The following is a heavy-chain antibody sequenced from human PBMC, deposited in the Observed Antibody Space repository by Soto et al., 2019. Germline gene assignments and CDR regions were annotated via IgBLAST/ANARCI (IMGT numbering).Heavy chain of an antibody. D-gene: IGHD6-13*01. J-gene: IGHJ4*02. Sequence: AISSNGGSTYYANSVKGRFTISRDNSKNTLYLQMGSLRAEDMAVYYCARQSYSSYYFDYWGQGTLVTVSS. CDR3: ARQSYSSYYFDY. CDR2: ISSNGGST. V-gene: IGHV3-64*01.